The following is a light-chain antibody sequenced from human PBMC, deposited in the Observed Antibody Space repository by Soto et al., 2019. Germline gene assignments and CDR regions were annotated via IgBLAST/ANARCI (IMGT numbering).Light chain of an antibody. CDR2: GAS. J-gene: IGKJ4*01. CDR3: QQRSNWPPT. V-gene: IGKV3D-20*02. CDR1: QSVSSN. Sequence: EIVMTQSPATLSVSPGERATLSCRASQSVSSNLAWYQQKPGQAPRLLFYGASSRATGIPDRFSGSGSGTDFILTISRLEPDDFAVYYCQQRSNWPPTFGGGTKV.